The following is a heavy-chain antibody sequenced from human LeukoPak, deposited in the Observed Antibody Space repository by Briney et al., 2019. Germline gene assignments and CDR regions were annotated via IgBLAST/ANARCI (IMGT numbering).Heavy chain of an antibody. CDR1: GFTFSDYY. V-gene: IGHV3-11*04. Sequence: GGSLRLSCAASGFTFSDYYMSWIRQAPGKGLEWVSYISSSGSTIYYADSVKGRFTISRDNSKNTLYLQMNSLRAEDTAVYYCARDARERQLVDDAFDIWGQGTMVTVSS. J-gene: IGHJ3*02. CDR2: ISSSGSTI. CDR3: ARDARERQLVDDAFDI. D-gene: IGHD6-13*01.